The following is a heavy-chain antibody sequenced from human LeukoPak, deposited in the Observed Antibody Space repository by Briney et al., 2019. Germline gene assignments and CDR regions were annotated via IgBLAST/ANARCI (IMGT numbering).Heavy chain of an antibody. Sequence: GRSLRLSCAASGFTFSSYAMHWVRQAPGKGLEWVAVISYDGSNKYYADSVKGRFTISRDNSKNTLYLQMNSLRAEDTAVYYCARDPGYSYGLPSYWGQGTLVTASS. CDR2: ISYDGSNK. J-gene: IGHJ4*02. V-gene: IGHV3-30-3*01. CDR3: ARDPGYSYGLPSY. CDR1: GFTFSSYA. D-gene: IGHD5-18*01.